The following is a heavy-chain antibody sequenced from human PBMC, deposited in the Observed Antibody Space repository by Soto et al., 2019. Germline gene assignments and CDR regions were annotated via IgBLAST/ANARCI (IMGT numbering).Heavy chain of an antibody. CDR3: ATFPPPLQNSYESANWLAP. D-gene: IGHD5-12*01. V-gene: IGHV4-39*01. CDR1: GVSMFMTDRY. Sequence: SETRSLRCSGSGVSMFMTDRYWGWVRQRPGKGLEWLASIYYTGSTSYNPSLRSRVTISIDTSNNRFSLRLNSVTAMDTSVYFCATFPPPLQNSYESANWLAPSAQGIAVPVSS. CDR2: IYYTGST. J-gene: IGHJ5*02.